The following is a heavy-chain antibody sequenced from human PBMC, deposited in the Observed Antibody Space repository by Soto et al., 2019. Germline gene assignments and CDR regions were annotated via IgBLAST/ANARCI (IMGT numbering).Heavy chain of an antibody. CDR2: IYPGDSDT. Sequence: EVQLVQSGAEVKKPGEALKISCKGSGYSFTSYWIGWVRQMPGKGLELMRIIYPGDSDTRYSPSFQGQVTITANKSISTDYLQWRSLKASDTAMYYCARWAIVGATNGYAYFDYWGQGNLVTVSS. V-gene: IGHV5-51*01. CDR1: GYSFTSYW. J-gene: IGHJ4*02. D-gene: IGHD1-26*01. CDR3: ARWAIVGATNGYAYFDY.